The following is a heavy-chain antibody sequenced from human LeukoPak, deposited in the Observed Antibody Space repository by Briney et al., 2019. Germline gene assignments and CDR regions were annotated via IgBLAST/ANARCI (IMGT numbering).Heavy chain of an antibody. Sequence: SETLSLTCTVSGGSISSGDYYWSWIRQTPGKGLEWIGYIYYSGSTFYNPSLKSRITISVDTSKNQFSLRLSSVTAADTAVYYCARDWGRSDYYYFYMDVWGKGTTVTVSS. CDR2: IYYSGST. J-gene: IGHJ6*03. V-gene: IGHV4-30-4*01. D-gene: IGHD3-16*01. CDR3: ARDWGRSDYYYFYMDV. CDR1: GGSISSGDYY.